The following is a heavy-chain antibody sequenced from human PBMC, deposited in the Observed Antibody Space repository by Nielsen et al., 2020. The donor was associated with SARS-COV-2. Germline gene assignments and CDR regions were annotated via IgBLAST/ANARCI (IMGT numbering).Heavy chain of an antibody. V-gene: IGHV3-23*01. Sequence: GGSLRLSCAASGFTFSSYAMSWVRQAPGKGPEWVSAISGSGGSTYYADSVKGRFTISRDNSKNTLYLQMNSLRAEDTAVYYCAKRYYDILTGYWGNFDYWGQGTLVTVSS. D-gene: IGHD3-9*01. CDR1: GFTFSSYA. J-gene: IGHJ4*02. CDR2: ISGSGGST. CDR3: AKRYYDILTGYWGNFDY.